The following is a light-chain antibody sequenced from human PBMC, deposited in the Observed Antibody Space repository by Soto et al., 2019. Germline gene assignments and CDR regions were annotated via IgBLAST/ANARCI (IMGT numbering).Light chain of an antibody. CDR1: QSISSW. Sequence: DIQMTQSPSTLSASVGDRVTITYRASQSISSWLAWYQQKPGKAPKLLIYDASSLESGVPSRFSGSGSGTEFTRTISSLQPDDFATYYCQQYNSYSPWTFGQGTKVEIK. CDR2: DAS. J-gene: IGKJ1*01. V-gene: IGKV1-5*01. CDR3: QQYNSYSPWT.